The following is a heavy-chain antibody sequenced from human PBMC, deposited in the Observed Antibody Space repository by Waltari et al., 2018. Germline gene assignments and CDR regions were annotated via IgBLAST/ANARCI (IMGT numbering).Heavy chain of an antibody. CDR2: IYHSGST. CDR1: GGSISSGDYY. Sequence: QVQLQESGPGLVKPSQTLSLTCTVSGGSISSGDYYWSWLRQPPGKGLEWIGSIYHSGSTYYNPSLKSRVTISVDTSKNQFSLKLSSVTAADTAVYYCARLDGFMVQGVIMGWFDPWGQGTLVTVSS. D-gene: IGHD3-10*01. CDR3: ARLDGFMVQGVIMGWFDP. J-gene: IGHJ5*02. V-gene: IGHV4-30-4*08.